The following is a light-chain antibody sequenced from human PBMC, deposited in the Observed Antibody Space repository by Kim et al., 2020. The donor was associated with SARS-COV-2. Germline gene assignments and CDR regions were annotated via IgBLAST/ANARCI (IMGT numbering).Light chain of an antibody. CDR1: NIGSEN. Sequence: SYELTQPLSVSVALGQTARITCGGNNIGSENVRWYQQKPGQAPVLVIYRDTKRPSGIPERFSGSNSGNTATLTITRAQAGDEADYYCQVWDSSTGVFGGGTQLTVL. CDR3: QVWDSSTGV. V-gene: IGLV3-9*01. CDR2: RDT. J-gene: IGLJ3*02.